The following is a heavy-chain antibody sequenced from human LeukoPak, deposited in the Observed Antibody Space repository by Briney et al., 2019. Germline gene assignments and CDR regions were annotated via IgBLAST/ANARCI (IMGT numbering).Heavy chain of an antibody. CDR3: ARLVSDYYGSGSYYNVFDY. V-gene: IGHV4-59*08. J-gene: IGHJ4*02. CDR1: GGSISSYY. D-gene: IGHD3-10*01. Sequence: SETLSLTCTVSGGSISSYYWSWIRQPPGKGLEWIGYIYYSGSTNYNPSLKSRVTISVDTSKNQFSLKLSSATAADTAVYYCARLVSDYYGSGSYYNVFDYWGQGTLVTVSS. CDR2: IYYSGST.